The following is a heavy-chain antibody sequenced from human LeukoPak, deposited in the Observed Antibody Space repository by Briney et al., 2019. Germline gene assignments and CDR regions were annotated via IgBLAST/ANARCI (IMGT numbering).Heavy chain of an antibody. Sequence: PGGSLRLSCAASGFTFSSYAMTWVRQAPGKGLEWVSSISGSGGDTYYADSVKGRFTISRDNSKSTLYLQMNSLRAEDTALYYCAKEQQWLVIDYWGQGTLSPSPQ. J-gene: IGHJ4*02. CDR3: AKEQQWLVIDY. CDR2: ISGSGGDT. D-gene: IGHD6-19*01. CDR1: GFTFSSYA. V-gene: IGHV3-23*01.